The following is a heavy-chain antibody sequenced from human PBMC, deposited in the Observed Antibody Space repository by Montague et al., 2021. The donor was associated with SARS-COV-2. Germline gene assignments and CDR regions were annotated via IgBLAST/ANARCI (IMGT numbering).Heavy chain of an antibody. CDR2: IYYTGNT. V-gene: IGHV4-39*01. D-gene: IGHD3-22*01. J-gene: IGHJ3*01. CDR1: GGSITNNIYY. CDR3: ARQKGYFDSSGSPSAFDF. Sequence: SETLSLTCTVSGGSITNNIYYWTWIPQPQGKGLEWNGSIYYTGNTYYNPSLQSPITIAAVTSQNHFTLKPITVTAAETALYDCARQKGYFDSSGSPSAFDFWGQGTKVTVSS.